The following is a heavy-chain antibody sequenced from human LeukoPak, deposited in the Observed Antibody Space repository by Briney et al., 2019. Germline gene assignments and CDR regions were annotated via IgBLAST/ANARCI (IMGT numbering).Heavy chain of an antibody. D-gene: IGHD1-7*01. Sequence: GGSLRLSCAASGFTFSSYWMSWVRQAPGEGLEWVANIKQDGTEKYYMDSVKGRFSISRDNAKNSLYLQMNSLRAEDTAVYYCARGMGWNYGDYWGQGTLVTVSS. CDR1: GFTFSSYW. CDR2: IKQDGTEK. V-gene: IGHV3-7*05. CDR3: ARGMGWNYGDY. J-gene: IGHJ4*02.